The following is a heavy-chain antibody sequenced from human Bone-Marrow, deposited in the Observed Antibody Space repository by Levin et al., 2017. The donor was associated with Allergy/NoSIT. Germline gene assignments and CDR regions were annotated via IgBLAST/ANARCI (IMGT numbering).Heavy chain of an antibody. Sequence: SGPTLVKPTETLTLTCTFSGFSLTTDEVHVGWIRQPPGKALEWLALIFWDDDKRYSPSLKTRLTITKDASKNQVVLTMTNMDPVDTATYYCGAKFDYWGQGILVTVSS. CDR2: IFWDDDK. J-gene: IGHJ4*02. CDR3: GAKFDY. CDR1: GFSLTTDEVH. V-gene: IGHV2-5*02.